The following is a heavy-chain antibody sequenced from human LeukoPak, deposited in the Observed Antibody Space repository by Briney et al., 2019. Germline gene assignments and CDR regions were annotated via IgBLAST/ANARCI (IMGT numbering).Heavy chain of an antibody. CDR2: IYPGDSDT. V-gene: IGHV5-51*01. CDR1: GYSFTSYW. J-gene: IGHJ4*02. CDR3: ARALDDSPGGLNY. D-gene: IGHD3-22*01. Sequence: GESLKISCKGSGYSFTSYWIGWVRQMPGRGLEWMGIIYPGDSDTRYSPSFQGQVTISADKSISTAYLQWRSLKASDTAMYDCARALDDSPGGLNYWGQGTLVTVSS.